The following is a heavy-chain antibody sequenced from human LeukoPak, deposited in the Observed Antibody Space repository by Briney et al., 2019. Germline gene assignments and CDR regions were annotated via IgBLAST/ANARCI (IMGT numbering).Heavy chain of an antibody. CDR3: ARFTTMIVVVDKYYFDY. V-gene: IGHV3-21*01. CDR2: ISSSSSYI. CDR1: GFTFSSYS. Sequence: GGSLRLSCAASGFTFSSYSMNWVRQAPGKGLEWVSSISSSSSYIYYADSVKGRFTISRDNAKNSLYLQMNSLRAEDTAVYYSARFTTMIVVVDKYYFDYWGQRTLVTVSS. J-gene: IGHJ4*02. D-gene: IGHD3-22*01.